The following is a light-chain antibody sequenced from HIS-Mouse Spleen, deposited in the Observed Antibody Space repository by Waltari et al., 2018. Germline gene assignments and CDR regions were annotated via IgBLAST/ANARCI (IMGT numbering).Light chain of an antibody. CDR3: QSYDSSLSGYV. CDR2: GNS. J-gene: IGLJ1*01. V-gene: IGLV1-40*01. CDR1: RSNIGAGYD. Sequence: QSVLTQPPSVSGAPGQRVTISCTGSRSNIGAGYDVHWYPQLPGTAPKLPIYGNSNRPSGVPDRFSGSKSGTSASLAITGLQAEDEADYYCQSYDSSLSGYVFGTGTKVTVL.